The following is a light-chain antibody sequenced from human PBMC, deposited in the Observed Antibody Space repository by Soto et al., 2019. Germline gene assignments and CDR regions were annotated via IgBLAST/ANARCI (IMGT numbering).Light chain of an antibody. Sequence: EIVMTQSPATLSVSPGERATLSCRASQSVSSNLAWYQQKPGQVPRLLIYGASTRATGIPARFSGSGSGTEFTLPISSLQSEDFAVYYCQQYNNWPPLTFGGGTKVEIK. J-gene: IGKJ4*01. CDR1: QSVSSN. CDR3: QQYNNWPPLT. CDR2: GAS. V-gene: IGKV3-15*01.